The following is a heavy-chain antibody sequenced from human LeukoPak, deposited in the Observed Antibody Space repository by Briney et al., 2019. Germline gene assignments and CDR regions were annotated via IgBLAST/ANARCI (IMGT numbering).Heavy chain of an antibody. CDR1: GGSFSGYC. V-gene: IGHV4-34*01. CDR2: INHSGST. CDR3: AKEDTAMVRGWED. Sequence: NPSETLSLTCAVYGGSFSGYCWSWIRQPPGKGLEWIGEINHSGSTNYNPSLKSRVTISVDTSKNQFSLKLSSVTAADTAVYYCAKEDTAMVRGWEDWGQGTLVTVSS. D-gene: IGHD5-18*01. J-gene: IGHJ4*02.